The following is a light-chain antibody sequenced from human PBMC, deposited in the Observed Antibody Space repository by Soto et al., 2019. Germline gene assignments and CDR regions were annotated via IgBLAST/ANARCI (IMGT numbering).Light chain of an antibody. Sequence: QSALTQPRSVSGSPGQSVTISCTGTSIDVGDSDFVSWYQQHPGKAPKLMIYVVTKRPSGVSNRFSGSKSGNTASLTISGLQAEDEADYYCSSYTSSSLYVFGTGTKVTVL. CDR3: SSYTSSSLYV. J-gene: IGLJ1*01. CDR1: SIDVGDSDF. V-gene: IGLV2-14*01. CDR2: VVT.